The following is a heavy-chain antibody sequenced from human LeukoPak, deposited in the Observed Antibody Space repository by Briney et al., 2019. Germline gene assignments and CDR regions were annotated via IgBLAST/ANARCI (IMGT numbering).Heavy chain of an antibody. CDR2: INSDGSST. CDR3: GKTCLRNTLGAFDY. CDR1: GFTFSSYW. Sequence: GGSLRLSCAASGFTFSSYWMHWVRQAPGKGLVWVSRINSDGSSTSYADSVKGRFTISRDHAKNTLYLQMNSLRAEDTAVYYCGKTCLRNTLGAFDYWGQGTMVTVSS. V-gene: IGHV3-74*01. D-gene: IGHD3-3*01. J-gene: IGHJ3*01.